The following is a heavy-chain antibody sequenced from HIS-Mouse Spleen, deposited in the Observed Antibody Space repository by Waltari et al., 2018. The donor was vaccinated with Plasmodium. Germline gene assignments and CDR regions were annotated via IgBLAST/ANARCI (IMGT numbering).Heavy chain of an antibody. CDR1: GGSISSSSYY. D-gene: IGHD4-4*01. V-gene: IGHV4-39*01. CDR3: ASLPRVEEVTTPFDYYYYGMDV. J-gene: IGHJ6*02. Sequence: QLQLQESGPGLVKPSETLSLTCTVSGGSISSSSYYWGWIRQPPGKGLGWIWSIYYSGRTNYNPSLKSRVPISVDTSKNQFYLKLSSVTAADTAVDYCASLPRVEEVTTPFDYYYYGMDVWGQGTTVTVSS. CDR2: IYYSGRT.